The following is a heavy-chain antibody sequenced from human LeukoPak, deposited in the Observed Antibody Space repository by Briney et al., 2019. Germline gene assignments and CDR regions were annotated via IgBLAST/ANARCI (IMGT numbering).Heavy chain of an antibody. CDR2: IYYSGST. Sequence: SETLSLTCTVSGGSISIYYWSWIRQPPGKGLEWIGYIYYSGSTNYNPSLKSRVTISVDTFKNQFSLKLSSVTAADTAVYYCARDRYGDYGGENWFDPWGQGTLVTVSS. V-gene: IGHV4-59*01. CDR3: ARDRYGDYGGENWFDP. J-gene: IGHJ5*02. D-gene: IGHD4-17*01. CDR1: GGSISIYY.